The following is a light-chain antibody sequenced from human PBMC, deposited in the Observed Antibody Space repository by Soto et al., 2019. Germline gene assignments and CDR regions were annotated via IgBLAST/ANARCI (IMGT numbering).Light chain of an antibody. CDR3: QQYGSSVT. CDR2: YAF. J-gene: IGKJ4*01. Sequence: ALTQSPGTLSLSPGARATLSCMASHSVKNRYLAWYQQKPGQAPRLLVFYAFSRATGITDRFSGSGSGTDFTLTISKLDPEDFAVYYCQQYGSSVTFGGGTRVDIK. CDR1: HSVKNRY. V-gene: IGKV3-20*01.